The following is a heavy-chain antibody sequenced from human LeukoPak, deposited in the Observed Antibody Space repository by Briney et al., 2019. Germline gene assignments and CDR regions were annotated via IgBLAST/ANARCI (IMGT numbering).Heavy chain of an antibody. CDR3: AREDSSGSKDAFDI. CDR2: INPNSGGT. V-gene: IGHV1-2*06. D-gene: IGHD3-22*01. Sequence: ASVKVSCKASGYTFTGYYMHWVRQAPGQGLEWMGRINPNSGGTNYAQKFQGRVTMTRDTSISTAYMELSRLRSDDTAVYYCAREDSSGSKDAFDIWGQGTMVTVSS. J-gene: IGHJ3*02. CDR1: GYTFTGYY.